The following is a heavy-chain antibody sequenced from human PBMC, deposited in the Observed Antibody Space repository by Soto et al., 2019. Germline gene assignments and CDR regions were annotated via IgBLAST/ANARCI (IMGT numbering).Heavy chain of an antibody. Sequence: QEQLQQSGPGLVKPSQTLSLTCAISGDSVSKNTATWNWIRQSPARGLEWLGRTYYRSKWYNDFAVSGESRVTVEAVTSKNQFYLQLNSVTPEDTAVDCCARASLRGGNWYSALWGGGTLVSVSS. CDR2: TYYRSKWYN. CDR3: ARASLRGGNWYSAL. J-gene: IGHJ2*01. CDR1: GDSVSKNTAT. V-gene: IGHV6-1*01. D-gene: IGHD3-16*01.